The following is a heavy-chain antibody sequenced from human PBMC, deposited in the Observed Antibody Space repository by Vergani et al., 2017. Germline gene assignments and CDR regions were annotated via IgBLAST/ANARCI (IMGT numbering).Heavy chain of an antibody. D-gene: IGHD3-9*01. CDR1: GFTFSNAW. CDR3: TTDGTYYDIVTGYLPWYYFDY. V-gene: IGHV3-15*01. Sequence: EVQLVESGGGLVKPGGSLRLSCAASGFTFSNAWMSWVRQAPGKGLEWVGRIKSKTDGGTTDYAAPVKGRFTISRDDSKNTLYLQMNSLKTEDTAVYYCTTDGTYYDIVTGYLPWYYFDYWGQGTLVTVSS. CDR2: IKSKTDGGTT. J-gene: IGHJ4*02.